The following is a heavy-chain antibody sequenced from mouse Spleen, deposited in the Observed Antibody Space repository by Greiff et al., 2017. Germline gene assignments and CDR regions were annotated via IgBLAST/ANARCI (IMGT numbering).Heavy chain of an antibody. D-gene: IGHD3-1*01. Sequence: EVQLQQSGPGLVKPSQSLSLTCSVTGYSITSGYYWNWIRQFPGNKLEWMGYISYDGSNNYNPSLKNRISITRDTSKNQFFLKLNSVTTEDTATYYCARVGTLFDYWGQGTTLTVSS. J-gene: IGHJ2*01. CDR3: ARVGTLFDY. V-gene: IGHV3-6*01. CDR2: ISYDGSN. CDR1: GYSITSGYY.